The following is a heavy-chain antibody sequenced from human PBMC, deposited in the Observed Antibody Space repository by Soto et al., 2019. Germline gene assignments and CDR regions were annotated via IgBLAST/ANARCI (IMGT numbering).Heavy chain of an antibody. D-gene: IGHD3-9*01. CDR3: AREDVLRYFDWLSSSYYYYYGMDV. V-gene: IGHV3-7*01. CDR2: IKQDGSEK. Sequence: PGGSLRLSCAASGFTFSSYWMSWVRQAPGKGLEWVANIKQDGSEKYYVDSVKGRFTISRDNAKNSLYLQMNSLRAEDTAVYYCAREDVLRYFDWLSSSYYYYYGMDVWGQGTTVTVSS. CDR1: GFTFSSYW. J-gene: IGHJ6*02.